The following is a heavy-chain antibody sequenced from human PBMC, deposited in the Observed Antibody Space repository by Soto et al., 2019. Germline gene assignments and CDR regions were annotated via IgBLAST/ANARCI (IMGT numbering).Heavy chain of an antibody. D-gene: IGHD2-2*02. Sequence: GASVKVSCKASGGTFRNSAISWVRQAPGQGLEWMGGIVPVFGTPTYAQKFRGRVTITADESTSTAYMELSSLRSEDTAVYYCARWAGFCGSNYCYTPFDYWGQGTQVTVSS. CDR3: ARWAGFCGSNYCYTPFDY. CDR1: GGTFRNSA. V-gene: IGHV1-69*13. J-gene: IGHJ4*02. CDR2: IVPVFGTP.